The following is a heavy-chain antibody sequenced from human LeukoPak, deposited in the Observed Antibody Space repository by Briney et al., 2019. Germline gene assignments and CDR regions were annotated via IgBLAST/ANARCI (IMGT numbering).Heavy chain of an antibody. J-gene: IGHJ4*02. V-gene: IGHV3-23*01. Sequence: PGWSQRLSCAASGFTFSSYAMSWVRQAPGKGLEGVAVISNDGGTIYYADSVKGRFTISRDSSQDTSYLQINSLRAEDTAVYYCAKGRPYSSGPSVIEYWGQGTLVTVSS. CDR2: ISNDGGTI. CDR3: AKGRPYSSGPSVIEY. CDR1: GFTFSSYA. D-gene: IGHD6-19*01.